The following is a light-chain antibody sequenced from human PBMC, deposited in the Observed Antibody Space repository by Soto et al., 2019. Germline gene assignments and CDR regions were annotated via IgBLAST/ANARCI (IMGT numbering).Light chain of an antibody. J-gene: IGKJ1*01. Sequence: DIQMTQSPSSLSASVGDRVTITCRASQSISSYLNWYQQKPVKAPKLLIYAASSLQSGVPSRFSGSGSGTDFTLTISSLQPEDFATYYCQQRYSTQWTFGQGTKVEIK. CDR1: QSISSY. CDR2: AAS. V-gene: IGKV1-39*01. CDR3: QQRYSTQWT.